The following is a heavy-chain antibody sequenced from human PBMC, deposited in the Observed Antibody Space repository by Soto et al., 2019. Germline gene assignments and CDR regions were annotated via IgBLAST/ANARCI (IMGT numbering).Heavy chain of an antibody. J-gene: IGHJ6*02. CDR2: IIPIFGTA. CDR3: ARKDIVVVPAAIHYYYGMDV. V-gene: IGHV1-69*13. Sequence: ASVKVSCKASGGTFSSYAISWVRQAPGQGLEWMGGIIPIFGTATYAQKFQGRVTITADESTSTAYMELSSLRSEDTAVYYCARKDIVVVPAAIHYYYGMDVWGQGTTVTVSS. D-gene: IGHD2-2*01. CDR1: GGTFSSYA.